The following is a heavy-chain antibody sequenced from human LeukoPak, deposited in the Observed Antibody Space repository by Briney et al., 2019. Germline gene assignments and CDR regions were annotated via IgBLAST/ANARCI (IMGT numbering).Heavy chain of an antibody. CDR2: ISYVGSNK. CDR1: GFTFSSYG. CDR3: AKVLLWFGELGTDAFDI. J-gene: IGHJ3*02. D-gene: IGHD3-10*01. V-gene: IGHV3-30*18. Sequence: GGSLRLSCAASGFTFSSYGMHWVRQAPGKGLEWVAVISYVGSNKYYADSVKGRFTISRDNSKNTLYLQMNSLRAEDTAVYYCAKVLLWFGELGTDAFDIWGQGTMVTVSS.